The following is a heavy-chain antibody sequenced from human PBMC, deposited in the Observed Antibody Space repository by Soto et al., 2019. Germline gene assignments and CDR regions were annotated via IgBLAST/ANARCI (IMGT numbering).Heavy chain of an antibody. Sequence: QVQLVQSGAEVKKPGSSVKVSCKASGGTFSTYTIIWVRQAPGQGLEWMGRILPMLDITNSAKRFQGRVTLSADKSTSTAYLELSRLRSEDTAVYYCTLGSWSAETFEIWGRGTMVSVSS. CDR2: ILPMLDIT. D-gene: IGHD6-13*01. CDR3: TLGSWSAETFEI. CDR1: GGTFSTYT. V-gene: IGHV1-69*02. J-gene: IGHJ3*02.